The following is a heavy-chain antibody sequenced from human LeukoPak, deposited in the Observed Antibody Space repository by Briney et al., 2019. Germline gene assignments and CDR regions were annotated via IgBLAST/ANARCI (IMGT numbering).Heavy chain of an antibody. J-gene: IGHJ4*02. V-gene: IGHV3-30*02. CDR3: AKDSEYGSGWNSFV. CDR1: GFTFSSYG. CDR2: IWYDGSNK. Sequence: PGGSLRLSCAASGFTFSSYGMHWVRQAPGKGLEWVAVIWYDGSNKYYADSVKGRFTISRDNSKNTLYLQMNSLRAEDTAVYYCAKDSEYGSGWNSFVWGQGTLVTVSS. D-gene: IGHD6-19*01.